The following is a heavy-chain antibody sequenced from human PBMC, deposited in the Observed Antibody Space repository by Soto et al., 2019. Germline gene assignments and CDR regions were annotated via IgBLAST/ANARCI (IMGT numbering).Heavy chain of an antibody. Sequence: SETLSLTCTVSGGSISSGVYYWIWIRQHPGKGLEWIGYIYYSGSTYYNPSLKSRVTISVDTSKNQFSLKLSSVTAADTAVYYCARGLGAQLGYWGQGTLVTVSS. D-gene: IGHD1-1*01. CDR2: IYYSGST. CDR1: GGSISSGVYY. CDR3: ARGLGAQLGY. J-gene: IGHJ4*02. V-gene: IGHV4-31*03.